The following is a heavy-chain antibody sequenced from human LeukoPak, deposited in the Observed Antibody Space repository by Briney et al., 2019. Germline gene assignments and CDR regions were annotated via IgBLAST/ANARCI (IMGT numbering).Heavy chain of an antibody. J-gene: IGHJ4*02. Sequence: SGTLSLTCDVFGGSLSSSYWWSWVRPSPEKGVEGIGDIYQNGNTNYNTSLKSRVTLSIAKSKNQFSLNLSSVTAADTAVYFCARSDLWFWFFDYWGQGTLVTVSS. V-gene: IGHV4-4*02. CDR2: IYQNGNT. CDR3: ARSDLWFWFFDY. D-gene: IGHD3-10*01. CDR1: GGSLSSSYW.